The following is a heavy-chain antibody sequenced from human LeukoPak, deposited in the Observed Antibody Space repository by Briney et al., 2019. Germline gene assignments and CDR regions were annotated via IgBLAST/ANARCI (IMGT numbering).Heavy chain of an antibody. D-gene: IGHD6-13*01. Sequence: SETLSLTCTVSGGSISSYYWSWIRQPPGKGLEWIGYIYYSGSTNYNPSLKSRVTISVDTSKNQFSLKLSSVTAADTAVYYCARDPNSIAAAGTGDYWGQGTLVTVSS. CDR3: ARDPNSIAAAGTGDY. CDR2: IYYSGST. J-gene: IGHJ4*02. CDR1: GGSISSYY. V-gene: IGHV4-59*12.